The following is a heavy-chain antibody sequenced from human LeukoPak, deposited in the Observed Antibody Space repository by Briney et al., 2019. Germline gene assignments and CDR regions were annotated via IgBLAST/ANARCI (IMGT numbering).Heavy chain of an antibody. CDR2: IASDGSST. CDR1: GFTFSSYW. J-gene: IGHJ4*02. D-gene: IGHD4-23*01. V-gene: IGHV3-74*01. CDR3: ARGRPHGNDY. Sequence: GGSLRLSYAASGFTFSSYWMNWVRQAPGKGLVWVSRIASDGSSTTYADSVKGRFSISRDNAKNTLYLQMNSLRVEDTAVYYCARGRPHGNDYWGQGTLVTVSS.